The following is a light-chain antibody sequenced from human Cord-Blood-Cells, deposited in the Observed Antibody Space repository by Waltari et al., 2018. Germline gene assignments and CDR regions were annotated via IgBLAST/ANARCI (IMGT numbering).Light chain of an antibody. V-gene: IGLV2-11*01. J-gene: IGLJ2*01. CDR1: STDVGGENY. CDR2: DVS. Sequence: QSALTQPRSVSGSPGQPVTISCTGTSTDVGGENYVSWYQQHPGKAPNLLIYDVSKRPAGVPDRFSGSKSGNTASLTISGLQAEDEADYYCCSYAGSYTVVFGGGTKLTVL. CDR3: CSYAGSYTVV.